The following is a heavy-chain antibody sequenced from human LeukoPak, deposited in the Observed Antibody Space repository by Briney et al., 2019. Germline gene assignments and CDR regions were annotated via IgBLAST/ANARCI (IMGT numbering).Heavy chain of an antibody. CDR1: GLAFSTYA. CDR2: ISYDGGTK. CDR3: ATLQEN. V-gene: IGHV3-30-3*01. Sequence: PGGSLRLSCAASGLAFSTYAMHWVRQAPGKGLEWVAVISYDGGTKYYADSVKGRFTISRDNSKNTLYLQMNSLRVEDTAVYYCATLQENWGQGTLVSVSS. J-gene: IGHJ4*02.